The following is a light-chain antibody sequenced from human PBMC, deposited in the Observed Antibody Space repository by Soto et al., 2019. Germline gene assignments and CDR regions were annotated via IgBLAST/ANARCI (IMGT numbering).Light chain of an antibody. CDR1: SNDVGGYKY. CDR3: SSYSSNNILSYV. Sequence: QSVLTQPASVSGAPGQSITISCTGTSNDVGGYKYVSWYQQRPGTAPKLIMFEVNNRPSGVSDRFSGSWSANTASLTISGLQAQDEADYYCSSYSSNNILSYVFGTGTKLTVL. CDR2: EVN. J-gene: IGLJ1*01. V-gene: IGLV2-14*03.